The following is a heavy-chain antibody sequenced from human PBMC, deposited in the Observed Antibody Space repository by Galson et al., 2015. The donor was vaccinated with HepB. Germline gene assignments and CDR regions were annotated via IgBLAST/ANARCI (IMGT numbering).Heavy chain of an antibody. D-gene: IGHD4-17*01. CDR3: ARGRTHDYGDYFDC. V-gene: IGHV3-53*01. Sequence: SLRLSCAASGFTVSSNYMSWVRQAPGKGLEWVSVIYTDGDTFYADSVKGRFTISRDNSKNTLYLQMNSLRAEDTALYYCARGRTHDYGDYFDCWGQGTLVTVSS. CDR2: IYTDGDT. CDR1: GFTVSSNY. J-gene: IGHJ4*02.